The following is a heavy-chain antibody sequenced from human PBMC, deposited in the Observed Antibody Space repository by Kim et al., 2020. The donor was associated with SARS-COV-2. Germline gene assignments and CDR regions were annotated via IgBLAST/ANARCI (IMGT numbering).Heavy chain of an antibody. CDR2: LYSGGTT. V-gene: IGHV3-53*01. Sequence: GGSLRLSCAASGLTVSSNYMSWVRQAPGKGLEWVSVLYSGGTTDYADSVKGRFTISRDNSKNTLYLQMNSLRAEDTAVYYCARERAGRDFDYWGQGTLVTVSS. CDR3: ARERAGRDFDY. CDR1: GLTVSSNY. J-gene: IGHJ4*02.